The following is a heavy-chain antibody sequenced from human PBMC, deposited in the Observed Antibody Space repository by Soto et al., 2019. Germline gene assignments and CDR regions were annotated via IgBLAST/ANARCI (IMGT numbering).Heavy chain of an antibody. CDR2: IYYSGST. CDR1: GGSISSGGCY. Sequence: QVQLQESGPGLVKPSQTLSLTCTVSGGSISSGGCYWSWIRQHPGKGLEWIGYIYYSGSTYYNPSLNSRVTISVDTSKNQFSLKLSSVTAADTAVYYCARDLREATIGFDPGGQGTLVTVSS. V-gene: IGHV4-31*03. J-gene: IGHJ5*02. CDR3: ARDLREATIGFDP. D-gene: IGHD5-12*01.